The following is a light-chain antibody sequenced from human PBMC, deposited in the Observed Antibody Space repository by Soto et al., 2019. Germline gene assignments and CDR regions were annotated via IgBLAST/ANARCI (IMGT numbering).Light chain of an antibody. CDR2: GAS. CDR1: QSVSSSY. Sequence: DIVLTQSPGTLSLPPGERATLSCRASQSVSSSYLAWYQQKPGQAPRLLIYGASSRATGIPDKFSGSGSGTDFTLTISRLEPEDFAVYYCQQYGSSPCTFGQGTKVEIK. J-gene: IGKJ1*01. CDR3: QQYGSSPCT. V-gene: IGKV3-20*01.